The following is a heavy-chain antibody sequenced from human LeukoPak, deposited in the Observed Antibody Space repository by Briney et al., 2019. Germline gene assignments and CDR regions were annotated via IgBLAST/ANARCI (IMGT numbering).Heavy chain of an antibody. CDR1: GFTFSSYA. V-gene: IGHV3-30-3*01. J-gene: IGHJ4*02. D-gene: IGHD4-17*01. Sequence: GGSLRLSCAASGFTFSSYAMHWVRQAPGKGLEWVAVISYDGSNKYYPDSVKGRFTISRDNSKNTLYLQMNSLRAEDTAVYYCARDSLRSNFDYWGQGTLVTVSS. CDR3: ARDSLRSNFDY. CDR2: ISYDGSNK.